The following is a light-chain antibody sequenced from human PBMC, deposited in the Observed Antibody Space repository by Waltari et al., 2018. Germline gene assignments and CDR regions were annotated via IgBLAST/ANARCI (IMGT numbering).Light chain of an antibody. CDR3: GTWDSSLSGAV. CDR2: ENT. V-gene: IGLV1-51*02. Sequence: QSVLTQPPSVSAAPGQRVTISCSGGRSNIGNNYESWYRQFPGTAPKLLIYENTERPSGIPGRFPGSKSATSATLGITGLQAGDEADYYCGTWDSSLSGAVFGGGTHLTVL. CDR1: RSNIGNNY. J-gene: IGLJ7*01.